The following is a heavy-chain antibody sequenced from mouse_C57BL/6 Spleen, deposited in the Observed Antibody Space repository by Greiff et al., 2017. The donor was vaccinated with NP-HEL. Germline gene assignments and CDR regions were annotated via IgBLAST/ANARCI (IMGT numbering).Heavy chain of an antibody. CDR1: GYSFTGYY. D-gene: IGHD3-1*01. V-gene: IGHV1-42*01. CDR2: INPSTGGT. J-gene: IGHJ4*01. Sequence: EVKLMESGPELVKPGASVKISCKASGYSFTGYYMNWVKQSPEKSLEWIGEINPSTGGTTYNQKFKAKATLTVDKSSSTAYMQLKSLTSEDSAVYYCARSGIHWGQGTSVTVSS. CDR3: ARSGIH.